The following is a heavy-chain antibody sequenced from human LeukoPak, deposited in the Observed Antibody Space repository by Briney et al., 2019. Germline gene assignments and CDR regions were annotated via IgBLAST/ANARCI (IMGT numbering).Heavy chain of an antibody. V-gene: IGHV1-69*04. Sequence: GASVKVSCKASGGTFSSYDISWVRQAPGQGLEWMGRIIPIFGIANYAQKFQGRVTITADKSTSTAYMELSSLRSEDTAVYYCARVTVRAGIAAAGTPPGQGMDVWGQGTTVTVSS. CDR1: GGTFSSYD. CDR3: ARVTVRAGIAAAGTPPGQGMDV. CDR2: IIPIFGIA. D-gene: IGHD6-13*01. J-gene: IGHJ6*02.